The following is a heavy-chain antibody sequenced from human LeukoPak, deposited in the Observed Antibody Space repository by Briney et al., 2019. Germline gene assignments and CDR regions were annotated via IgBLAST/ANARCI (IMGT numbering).Heavy chain of an antibody. D-gene: IGHD4-11*01. V-gene: IGHV3-23*01. J-gene: IGHJ1*01. CDR3: AKGADYSNYVGYFQH. CDR1: GFTFSSYA. Sequence: PGGSLRLSCAASGFTFSSYAMHWVRQAPGKGLEWVSAISGSGGSTYYADSVKGRFTISRDNSKNTLYLQMNSLRAEDTAVYYCAKGADYSNYVGYFQHWGQGTLVTVSS. CDR2: ISGSGGST.